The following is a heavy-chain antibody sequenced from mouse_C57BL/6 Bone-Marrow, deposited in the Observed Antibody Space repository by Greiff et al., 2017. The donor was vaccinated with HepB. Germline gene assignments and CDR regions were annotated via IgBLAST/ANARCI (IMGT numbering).Heavy chain of an antibody. CDR1: GFTFTDYY. CDR3: ARYYYYYFDD. V-gene: IGHV7-3*01. Sequence: EVKLVESGGGLVQPGGSLSLSCAASGFTFTDYYMSWVRQPPGKALEWLGFIRNKANGYTTEYSASVKGRFTISRDNSQSILYLQMNALRAEDSATYYCARYYYYYFDDWGKGTTLTVSS. CDR2: IRNKANGYTT. J-gene: IGHJ2*01. D-gene: IGHD1-1*01.